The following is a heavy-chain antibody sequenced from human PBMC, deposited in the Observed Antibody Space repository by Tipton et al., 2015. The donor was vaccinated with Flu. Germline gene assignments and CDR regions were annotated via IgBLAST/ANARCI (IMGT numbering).Heavy chain of an antibody. CDR1: GGSISSGGYY. CDR3: ARGIYISSSWYVGRGDPNKNDY. V-gene: IGHV4-31*03. D-gene: IGHD6-13*01. CDR2: MYNSGTT. J-gene: IGHJ4*02. Sequence: TLSLTCTVSGGSISSGGYYWSWVRQLPGKGLEWIGYMYNSGTTYYNPSLKSRLTISGDTSKNQFSLRLTSVTAADTAVYYCARGIYISSSWYVGRGDPNKNDYWGQGTLVTVSS.